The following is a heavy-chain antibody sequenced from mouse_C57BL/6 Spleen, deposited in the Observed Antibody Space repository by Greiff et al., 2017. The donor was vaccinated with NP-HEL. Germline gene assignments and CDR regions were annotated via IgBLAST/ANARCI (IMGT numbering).Heavy chain of an antibody. CDR1: GYTFTDYY. V-gene: IGHV1-26*01. CDR2: LNPNNGGT. Sequence: EVQLQQSGPELVKPGASVKISCKASGYTFTDYYMNWVKQSHGKSLEWIGDLNPNNGGTSYNQKFKGKATLTVDKSSSTAYMELRSLTSEDSAVYYCARSGYSNPFAYWGQGTLVTVSA. J-gene: IGHJ3*01. CDR3: ARSGYSNPFAY. D-gene: IGHD2-5*01.